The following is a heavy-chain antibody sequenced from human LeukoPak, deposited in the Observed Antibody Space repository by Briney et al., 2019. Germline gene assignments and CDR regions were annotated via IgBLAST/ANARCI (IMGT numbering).Heavy chain of an antibody. D-gene: IGHD3-3*01. J-gene: IGHJ5*02. V-gene: IGHV1-2*02. CDR1: GYTFTGYY. CDR3: ARTIFRVVISWFDP. CDR2: INPNSGGT. Sequence: GASVKVSCKASGYTFTGYYMHWVRQAPGQGLEWMGWINPNSGGTNYAQKFQGRVTMTRDTSISTAYMELSRLRSDDTAVYYCARTIFRVVISWFDPWGQGTLVTVSS.